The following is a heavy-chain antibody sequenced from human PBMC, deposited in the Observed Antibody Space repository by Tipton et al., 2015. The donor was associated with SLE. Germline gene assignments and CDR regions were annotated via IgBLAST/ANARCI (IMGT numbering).Heavy chain of an antibody. CDR3: ARSVGWFDP. Sequence: TLSLTCAVYGGSFSGYYWSWIRQPPEKGLEWIGYIYYSGSTNYNPSLKSRVTISVDTSKNQFSLKLSSVTAADTAVYYCARSVGWFDPWGQGTLVTVSS. J-gene: IGHJ5*02. CDR1: GGSFSGYY. CDR2: IYYSGST. V-gene: IGHV4-59*08.